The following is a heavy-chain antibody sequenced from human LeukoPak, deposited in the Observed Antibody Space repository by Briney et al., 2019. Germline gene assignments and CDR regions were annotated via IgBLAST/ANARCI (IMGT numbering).Heavy chain of an antibody. CDR3: ARYDVWGSYRAFDY. CDR1: GYSISSDYY. D-gene: IGHD3-16*02. V-gene: IGHV4-38-2*02. CDR2: IYHSGST. Sequence: PSETLSLTCTVSGYSISSDYYWGWIRQPPGKGPEWIGTIYHSGSTSYNPSLKSRVTISVDTSKNQFSLRLSSVTAADTAVYYCARYDVWGSYRAFDYWGQGTLVTVSS. J-gene: IGHJ4*02.